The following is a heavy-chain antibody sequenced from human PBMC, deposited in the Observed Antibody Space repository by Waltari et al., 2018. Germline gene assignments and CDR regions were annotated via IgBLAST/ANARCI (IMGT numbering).Heavy chain of an antibody. V-gene: IGHV4-38-2*02. D-gene: IGHD6-19*01. CDR1: GDSIRSNYY. J-gene: IGHJ4*02. CDR3: ARNSSGWSFDS. Sequence: QVQLQESGPGLVKPSETLSVTCTVSGDSIRSNYYWGWIRQPPGKGLEWIGTMWHGGSTYYTPALKGRGSISMDTSKNQFSLKLNSVTAADTAVYYCARNSSGWSFDSWGQGTLVTVSS. CDR2: MWHGGST.